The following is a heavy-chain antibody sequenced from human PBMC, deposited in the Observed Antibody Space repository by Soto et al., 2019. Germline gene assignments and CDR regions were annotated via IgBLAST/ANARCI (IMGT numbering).Heavy chain of an antibody. Sequence: DVQLVESGGGLVQPGGSLRLSCAASGFTFRSYNMNWVRQAPGKGLDWLSDISSSSSTIYYADYVKGRFTISRDNAKNSLSVQMTSLRVDYTAMSYSATGATMAVTTIGDYWGQGTLVNAPS. D-gene: IGHD5-12*01. J-gene: IGHJ4*01. CDR2: ISSSSSTI. CDR3: ATGATMAVTTIGDY. CDR1: GFTFRSYN. V-gene: IGHV3-48*01.